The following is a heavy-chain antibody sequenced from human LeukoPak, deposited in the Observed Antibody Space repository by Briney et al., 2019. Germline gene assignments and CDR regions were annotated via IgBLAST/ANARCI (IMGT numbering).Heavy chain of an antibody. D-gene: IGHD6-19*01. CDR3: AREQAGWYGPFFDY. CDR1: GVTFRDIA. Sequence: GTLRLSCAASGVTFRDIAMSWIRQAPGKGLEWVSYISSSGSTIYYADSVKGRFTISRDNAKNSLYLQMNSLRAEDTAVYYCAREQAGWYGPFFDYWGQGTLVTVSS. J-gene: IGHJ4*02. CDR2: ISSSGSTI. V-gene: IGHV3-11*01.